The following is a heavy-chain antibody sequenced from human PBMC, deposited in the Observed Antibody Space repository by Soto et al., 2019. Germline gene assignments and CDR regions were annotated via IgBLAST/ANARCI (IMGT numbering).Heavy chain of an antibody. J-gene: IGHJ6*02. Sequence: LSLTCTVSGGSISSYYWSWIRQPPGKRLEWIGYVYYSGTTNYNPSLKSRVTISVDLSKNQFSLRLSSVTAADTAVYYCANHVSSSWTRGDYGMDVWGQGTTVTVSS. CDR1: GGSISSYY. D-gene: IGHD6-13*01. CDR2: VYYSGTT. CDR3: ANHVSSSWTRGDYGMDV. V-gene: IGHV4-59*08.